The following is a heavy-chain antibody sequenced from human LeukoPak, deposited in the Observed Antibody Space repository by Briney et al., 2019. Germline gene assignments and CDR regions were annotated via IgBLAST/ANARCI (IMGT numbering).Heavy chain of an antibody. D-gene: IGHD3-10*01. CDR2: ILENGSNQ. Sequence: GGSLRLSCAASGFTFSNYIMHWVRQAPGKGLDWVAVILENGSNQYYADSVKGRFTISRDNSKNTLYLQMNSLRAEDTAVYYCAKAKSLWFGELLVLDYWGQGTLVTVSS. CDR3: AKAKSLWFGELLVLDY. V-gene: IGHV3-30*04. J-gene: IGHJ4*02. CDR1: GFTFSNYI.